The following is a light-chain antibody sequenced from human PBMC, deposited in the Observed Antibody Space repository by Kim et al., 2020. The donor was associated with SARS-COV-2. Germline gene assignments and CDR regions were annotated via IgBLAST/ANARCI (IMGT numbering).Light chain of an antibody. J-gene: IGLJ2*01. CDR2: RDG. V-gene: IGLV3-9*01. CDR3: QVWDSSPVI. CDR1: NIGSKK. Sequence: SVALGQTARVTCGGNNIGSKKVHWYQQKPGQAPVLVIYRDGDRPSGIPERFSGSNSGNTATLTISRAQTGDEADYYCQVWDSSPVIFGGGTKLAVL.